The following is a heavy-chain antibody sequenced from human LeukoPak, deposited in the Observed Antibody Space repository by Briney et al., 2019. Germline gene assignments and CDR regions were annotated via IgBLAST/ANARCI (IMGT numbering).Heavy chain of an antibody. CDR3: ARSPSRIAARRDFYYGMDV. J-gene: IGHJ6*02. V-gene: IGHV1-8*01. CDR2: MNPNSGNT. D-gene: IGHD6-6*01. Sequence: ASVKVSCKASGYTFTSYDINWVRQAPGQGLEWMGWMNPNSGNTGYAQKFQGRVTMTRNTSISTAYMELSSLRSEDTAVYYCARSPSRIAARRDFYYGMDVWGQGTTVTVSS. CDR1: GYTFTSYD.